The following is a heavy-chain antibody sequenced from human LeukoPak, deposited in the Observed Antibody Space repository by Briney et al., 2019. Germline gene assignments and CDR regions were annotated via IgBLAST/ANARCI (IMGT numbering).Heavy chain of an antibody. V-gene: IGHV3-7*01. CDR1: GFTFTNYW. D-gene: IGHD1-1*01. CDR2: IKQDGSQK. J-gene: IGHJ4*02. CDR3: AKSRSGSANWALQIFDN. Sequence: QAGGSLRLSCVASGFTFTNYWMNWVRQAPGKGLEWVASIKQDGSQKSYVDSVKGRFTISRDNAKNSLSLQMDSLRGEDTAVYYCAKSRSGSANWALQIFDNWGQGTLVTVSS.